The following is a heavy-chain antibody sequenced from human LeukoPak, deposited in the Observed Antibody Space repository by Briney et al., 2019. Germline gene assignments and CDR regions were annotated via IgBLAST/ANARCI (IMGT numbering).Heavy chain of an antibody. Sequence: SETLSLTCTVSGDSISSYYWSWIRQPAGRGLEWIGRIYTSGSTSYNPSLKSRVTMSVDTSKNQFSLKLSSVTAADTAVYYCARVHTTGYFPHYSYYYMDVWGRGTTVTVSS. J-gene: IGHJ6*03. CDR1: GDSISSYY. D-gene: IGHD3-9*01. CDR2: IYTSGST. CDR3: ARVHTTGYFPHYSYYYMDV. V-gene: IGHV4-4*07.